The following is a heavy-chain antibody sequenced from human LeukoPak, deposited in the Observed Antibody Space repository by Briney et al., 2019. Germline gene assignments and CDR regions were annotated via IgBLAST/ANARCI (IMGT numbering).Heavy chain of an antibody. V-gene: IGHV3-48*01. CDR3: AGYGDYPY. J-gene: IGHJ4*02. Sequence: GGSLRLSCAASKFTFNSYWMTWVRQAPGEGLEWLSYFGNSGTTYYADSVKGRFTISRDNAKNSLYLQMNSLRVEDTAVYYCAGYGDYPYWGRGTLVSVSS. CDR2: FGNSGTT. D-gene: IGHD4-17*01. CDR1: KFTFNSYW.